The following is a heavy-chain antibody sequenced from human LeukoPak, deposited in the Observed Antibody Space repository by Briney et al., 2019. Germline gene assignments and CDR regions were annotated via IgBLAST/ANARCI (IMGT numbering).Heavy chain of an antibody. CDR3: ATRRGARRTTGTTDHGMDV. D-gene: IGHD1-1*01. CDR1: GGSISSSSYY. CDR2: INHSGST. V-gene: IGHV4-39*07. Sequence: SETLSLTCTVSGGSISSSSYYWGWIRQPPGKGLEWIGEINHSGSTNYNPSLKSRVTISVDTSKNQFSLKLSSVTAADTAVYYCATRRGARRTTGTTDHGMDVWGQGTTVTVSS. J-gene: IGHJ6*02.